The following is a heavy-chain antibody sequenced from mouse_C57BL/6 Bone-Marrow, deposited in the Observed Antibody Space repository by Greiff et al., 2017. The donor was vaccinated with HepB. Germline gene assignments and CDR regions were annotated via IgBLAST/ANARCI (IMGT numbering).Heavy chain of an antibody. CDR2: IHPNSGST. J-gene: IGHJ1*03. V-gene: IGHV1-64*01. D-gene: IGHD1-1*01. CDR1: GYTFTSYW. Sequence: VQLQQSGAELVKPGASVKLSCKASGYTFTSYWMHWVKQRPGQGLEWIGMIHPNSGSTNYNEKFKSKATLTVDKSSSTAYMQLSSLTSEDSAVYYCARIPPLLRFPYWYFDVWGTGTTVTVSS. CDR3: ARIPPLLRFPYWYFDV.